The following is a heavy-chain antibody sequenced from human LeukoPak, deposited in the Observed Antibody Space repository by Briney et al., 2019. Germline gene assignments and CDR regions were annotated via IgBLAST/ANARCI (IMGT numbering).Heavy chain of an antibody. D-gene: IGHD3-10*01. CDR2: INHSGST. CDR1: GGSFSGYY. CDR3: ARRSVLTHWNY. J-gene: IGHJ4*02. V-gene: IGHV4-34*01. Sequence: SETLSLTCAVYGGSFSGYYWSWIRQPPGKGLEWIGEINHSGSTNYNPSLKSRVTITVDTSKNQFSLKLSSVTAADTAVYYCARRSVLTHWNYWGQGTLVTVSS.